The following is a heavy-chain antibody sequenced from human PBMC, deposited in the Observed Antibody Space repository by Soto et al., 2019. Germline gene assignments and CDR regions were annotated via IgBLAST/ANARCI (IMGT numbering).Heavy chain of an antibody. V-gene: IGHV5-51*01. Sequence: GEPLKISCKGSGYSFTSYWIGWVRQMPGKGLEWMGIIYPGDSDTRYSPSFQGQVTISADKSISTAYLQWSSLKASDTAMYYCARHIYYYYYGMDVWGPGTTVPLS. J-gene: IGHJ6*02. CDR2: IYPGDSDT. CDR1: GYSFTSYW. CDR3: ARHIYYYYYGMDV.